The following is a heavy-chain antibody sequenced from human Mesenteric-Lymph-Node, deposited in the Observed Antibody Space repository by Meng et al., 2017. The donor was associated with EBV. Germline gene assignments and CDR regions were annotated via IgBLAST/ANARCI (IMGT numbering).Heavy chain of an antibody. CDR3: AREGSAYDFDY. CDR2: ISSDGSST. Sequence: VQLVESGGGLVKPGGSLRLSCAASGFTFSSYWMHWVRQAPGEGLVWVSRISSDGSSTRYADSVKGRLTISRDNAKDTLYVQMNSLRAEDTAVYYCAREGSAYDFDYWGQGTLVTVSS. CDR1: GFTFSSYW. D-gene: IGHD3-16*01. J-gene: IGHJ4*02. V-gene: IGHV3-74*02.